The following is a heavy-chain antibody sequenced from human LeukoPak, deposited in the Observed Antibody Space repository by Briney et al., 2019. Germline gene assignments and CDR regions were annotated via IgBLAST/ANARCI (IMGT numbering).Heavy chain of an antibody. CDR3: AIAAAGKGGGDY. CDR2: IRYDGSNK. Sequence: GGSLRLSCAASGFTFSSYGMHWVRQAPGKGLEWVAFIRYDGSNKYHADSVKGRFTISRDNSKNTLYLQMNSLRAEDTAVYYCAIAAAGKGGGDYWGQGTLVTVSS. D-gene: IGHD6-13*01. V-gene: IGHV3-30*02. CDR1: GFTFSSYG. J-gene: IGHJ4*02.